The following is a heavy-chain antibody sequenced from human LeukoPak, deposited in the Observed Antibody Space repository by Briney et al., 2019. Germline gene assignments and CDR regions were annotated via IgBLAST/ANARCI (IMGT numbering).Heavy chain of an antibody. J-gene: IGHJ4*02. CDR3: ARNWNDDY. D-gene: IGHD1-1*01. V-gene: IGHV3-74*01. CDR1: GFTFDDYG. Sequence: PGGSLRLSCAASGFTFDDYGMSCVRQAPGKGLVWVSRINSDGSSTSYADSVKGRFTISRDNAKNTLYLQMNSLRAEDTAVYYCARNWNDDYWGQGTLVTVSS. CDR2: INSDGSST.